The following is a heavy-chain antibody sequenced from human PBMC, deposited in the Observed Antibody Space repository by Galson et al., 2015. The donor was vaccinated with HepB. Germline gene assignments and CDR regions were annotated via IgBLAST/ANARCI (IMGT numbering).Heavy chain of an antibody. Sequence: SVKVSCKASGGTFSSYTISWVRRAPGQGLEWMGRIIPILGIANYAQKFQGRVTITADKSTSTAYMELSSLRSEDTAVYYCARGLGGIVGATAIATLSGAFDIWGQGTMVTVSS. J-gene: IGHJ3*02. D-gene: IGHD1-26*01. CDR3: ARGLGGIVGATAIATLSGAFDI. V-gene: IGHV1-69*02. CDR2: IIPILGIA. CDR1: GGTFSSYT.